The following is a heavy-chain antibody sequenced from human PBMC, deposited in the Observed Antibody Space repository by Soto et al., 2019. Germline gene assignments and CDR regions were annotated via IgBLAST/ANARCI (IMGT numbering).Heavy chain of an antibody. J-gene: IGHJ4*02. Sequence: QVQLQESGPGLVKPSQTLSLTCTVSGGSISSGGYYWNWIRQHPGKGLAWIGYIYYSGSTYYNPSLESRVTISVDTSKNQFLLKLSSVTAADTAVYYCARVNRPRWAIKVYAIDYWGQGTLVTISS. CDR1: GGSISSGGYY. CDR3: ARVNRPRWAIKVYAIDY. D-gene: IGHD2-8*01. CDR2: IYYSGST. V-gene: IGHV4-31*03.